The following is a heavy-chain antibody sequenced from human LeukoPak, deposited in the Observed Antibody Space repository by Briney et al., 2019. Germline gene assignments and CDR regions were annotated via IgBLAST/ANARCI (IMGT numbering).Heavy chain of an antibody. CDR2: ISHDGRTK. CDR1: GITFNTYS. V-gene: IGHV3-30*04. Sequence: PGGFLRRSCAASGITFNTYSIHWFRQAPGKGLESLAIISHDGRTKDYADSVNRRFTIYRDNSMNTLYLQVNSLRVEDTAVYYCARDRFPSSGWYWYFDLWGRGTLVTGSS. J-gene: IGHJ2*01. CDR3: ARDRFPSSGWYWYFDL. D-gene: IGHD6-19*01.